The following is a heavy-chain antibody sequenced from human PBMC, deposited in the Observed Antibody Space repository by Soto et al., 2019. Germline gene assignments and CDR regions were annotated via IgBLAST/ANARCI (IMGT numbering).Heavy chain of an antibody. V-gene: IGHV3-11*06. CDR2: ISSSSSYT. CDR1: GFTFSDYY. Sequence: QVQLVESGGGLVKPGGSLRLSCAASGFTFSDYYMSWIRQAPGKGLEWVSYISSSSSYTNYADSVKGRFTISRDNAKNSLYLQMNSLRAKYTDVYYCARDYRSTWPEEGHWFDPWGQGTLVTVSS. J-gene: IGHJ5*02. D-gene: IGHD6-13*01. CDR3: ARDYRSTWPEEGHWFDP.